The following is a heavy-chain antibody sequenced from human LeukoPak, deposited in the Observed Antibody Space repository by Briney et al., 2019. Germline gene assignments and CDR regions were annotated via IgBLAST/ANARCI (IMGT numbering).Heavy chain of an antibody. CDR1: GGSISSSSYY. CDR2: IYYSGST. D-gene: IGHD4-17*01. Sequence: SETLSLTCTVSGGSISSSSYYWGWIRQPPGKGLEWIGSIYYSGSTYYNPSLKSRVTISVDTSKNQFSLKLSSVTAADTAVYYCARDYGVARRDYYYGMDVWGQGTTVTVSS. J-gene: IGHJ6*02. V-gene: IGHV4-39*07. CDR3: ARDYGVARRDYYYGMDV.